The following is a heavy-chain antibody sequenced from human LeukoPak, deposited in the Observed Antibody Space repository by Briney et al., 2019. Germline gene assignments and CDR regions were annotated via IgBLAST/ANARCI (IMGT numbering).Heavy chain of an antibody. CDR3: ARDANLYLYCGGDCYSLPDAFDI. J-gene: IGHJ3*02. Sequence: SQTLSLTCTVSGGSISSGSYYRSWIRQPAGKGLEWIGRIYTSGSTNYNPSLKSRVTISVDTSKNQFSLKLSSVTAADTAVYYCARDANLYLYCGGDCYSLPDAFDIWGQGTMVTVSS. CDR1: GGSISSGSYY. V-gene: IGHV4-61*02. D-gene: IGHD2-21*02. CDR2: IYTSGST.